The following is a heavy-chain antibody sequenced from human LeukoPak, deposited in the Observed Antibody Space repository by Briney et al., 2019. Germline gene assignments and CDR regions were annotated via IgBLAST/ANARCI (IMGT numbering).Heavy chain of an antibody. CDR2: ISYDGSIK. CDR1: GFTFSSYA. J-gene: IGHJ4*02. CDR3: ARDHGGGSYFDY. Sequence: GRSLRLSCAASGFTFSSYAMHWVRQAPGKGLEWVAVISYDGSIKYYADSVKGRFTISRDNSKNTLYLQMNSLRAEDTAVYYCARDHGGGSYFDYWGQGTLVTVSS. V-gene: IGHV3-30*04. D-gene: IGHD2-15*01.